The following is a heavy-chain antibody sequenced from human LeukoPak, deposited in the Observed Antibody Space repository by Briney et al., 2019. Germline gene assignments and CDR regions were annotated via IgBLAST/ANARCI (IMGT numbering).Heavy chain of an antibody. CDR1: GGSISSYY. J-gene: IGHJ4*02. CDR3: ARGYCSGGSCYPDY. Sequence: SETLSLTCTVSGGSISSYYWSWLRQPPGKGLEWIGYIYYSGSTNYNPSLKSRVTISVDTSKNQFSLKLSSVTAADTAVYYYARGYCSGGSCYPDYWGQGTLVTVSS. D-gene: IGHD2-15*01. CDR2: IYYSGST. V-gene: IGHV4-59*01.